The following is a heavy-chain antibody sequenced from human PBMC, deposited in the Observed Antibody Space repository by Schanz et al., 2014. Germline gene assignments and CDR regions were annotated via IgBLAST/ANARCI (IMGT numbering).Heavy chain of an antibody. CDR3: ANNWNLDY. J-gene: IGHJ4*02. D-gene: IGHD1-20*01. Sequence: EVQLLESGGGLIQPGGSLRLSCAASGFIFGSSVMAWVRQAPGKGLEWVSFIYIGGNTYYADSVKGRFTISRDNSRNTLYLQMNSLRAEDTAVYYCANNWNLDYWGQGTLVTVSS. CDR1: GFIFGSSV. V-gene: IGHV3-23*01. CDR2: FIYIGGNT.